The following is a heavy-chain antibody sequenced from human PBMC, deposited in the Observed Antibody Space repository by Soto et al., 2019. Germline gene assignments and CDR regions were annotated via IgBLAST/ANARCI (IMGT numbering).Heavy chain of an antibody. CDR1: GGTFTNYA. V-gene: IGHV1-69*13. Sequence: SVKVSCKASGGTFTNYAFSWVRQAPGQGLEWMGGIIPVFGTPDYAQKFQGRVTITADEFTRTASMELSSLRSEDTAVYYCARERSVGYCITTTCPKPFYYYALDVWGQGTTVTVSS. CDR2: IIPVFGTP. J-gene: IGHJ6*01. D-gene: IGHD2-2*01. CDR3: ARERSVGYCITTTCPKPFYYYALDV.